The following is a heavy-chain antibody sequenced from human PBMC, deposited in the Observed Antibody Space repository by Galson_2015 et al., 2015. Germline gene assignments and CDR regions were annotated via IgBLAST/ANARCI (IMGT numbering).Heavy chain of an antibody. J-gene: IGHJ6*03. CDR1: GFTFTTAW. CDR2: IKSKIDGGTT. D-gene: IGHD3-10*01. V-gene: IGHV3-15*01. Sequence: SLRLSCAASGFTFTTAWMVWVRQAPGKGLEWVGRIKSKIDGGTTDYAAPVKGRFTISRDDSKNMLYLQMNSLKSEDTAVYYCTTITVVDVHMDVWGKGTTVTVSS. CDR3: TTITVVDVHMDV.